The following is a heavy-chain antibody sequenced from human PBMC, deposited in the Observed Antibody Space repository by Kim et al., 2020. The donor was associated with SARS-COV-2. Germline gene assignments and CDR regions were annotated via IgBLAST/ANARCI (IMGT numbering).Heavy chain of an antibody. J-gene: IGHJ6*02. CDR3: AREINGPTPVYYYYGMDV. CDR1: GGSISSGGYY. V-gene: IGHV4-31*01. D-gene: IGHD2-8*01. Sequence: SETLSLTCTVSGGSISSGGYYWSWIRQHPGKGLEWIGYIYYSGSTYYNPSLKSLVTISVDTSKNQFSLKLSSVTAADTAVYYCAREINGPTPVYYYYGMDVWGQGTTVTVSS. CDR2: IYYSGST.